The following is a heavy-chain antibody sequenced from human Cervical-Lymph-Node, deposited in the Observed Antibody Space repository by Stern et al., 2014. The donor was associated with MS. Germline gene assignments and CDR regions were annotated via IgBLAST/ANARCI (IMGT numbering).Heavy chain of an antibody. J-gene: IGHJ5*01. V-gene: IGHV3-21*01. CDR2: ISCHSTTI. Sequence: VQLVQSGGGLVKPGGSLALSCAASGFNFGTYSMNWVRQAPGKGLVWVLCISCHSTTIKYADAMKGRFTSSRDNAKNSLFLQMSSLRVEDTAVYYCASTSGWFDSWGQGIQFTVSS. CDR3: ASTSGWFDS. CDR1: GFNFGTYS.